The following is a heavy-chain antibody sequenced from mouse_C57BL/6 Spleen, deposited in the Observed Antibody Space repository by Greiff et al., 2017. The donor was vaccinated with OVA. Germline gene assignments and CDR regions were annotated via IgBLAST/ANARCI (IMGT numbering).Heavy chain of an antibody. CDR1: GYAFTNYL. D-gene: IGHD2-1*01. J-gene: IGHJ2*01. V-gene: IGHV1-54*01. CDR3: ARVGKRGYFDY. CDR2: INPGSGGT. Sequence: VQGVESGAELVRPGTSVKVSCKASGYAFTNYLIEWVKQRPGQGLEWIGVINPGSGGTNYNEKFKGKATLTADKSSSTAYMQLSSLTSEDSAVYFCARVGKRGYFDYWGQGTTLTVSS.